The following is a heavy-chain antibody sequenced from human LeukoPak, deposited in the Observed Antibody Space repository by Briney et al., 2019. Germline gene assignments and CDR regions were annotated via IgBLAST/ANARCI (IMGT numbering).Heavy chain of an antibody. CDR1: GGSITSYF. V-gene: IGHV4-59*01. J-gene: IGHJ3*02. CDR2: IYSSGST. Sequence: SETLSLTCTVSGGSITSYFWSWIRQPPGKGLEWIGYIYSSGSTNYNPSLKSRVTISVDTSKNQFSLKLSSVTAADTAVYYCARVRRDYYDSRGAFDIWGRGAMVTVSS. CDR3: ARVRRDYYDSRGAFDI. D-gene: IGHD3-22*01.